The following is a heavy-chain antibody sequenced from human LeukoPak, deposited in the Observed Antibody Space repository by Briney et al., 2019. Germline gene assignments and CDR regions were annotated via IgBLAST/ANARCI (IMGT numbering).Heavy chain of an antibody. CDR1: GFRFSSFG. D-gene: IGHD4-11*01. CDR2: ISNYFGVT. J-gene: IGHJ5*02. Sequence: ASLNVSCKASGFRFSSFGVSWVRQAPGQGLEWMGWISNYFGVTHYAEKFEDRVTMTVDKSTTTVYMELRSLKYDDTAIYYCARDSDYSGNGNGDWFDPWGQGTVVIVSS. V-gene: IGHV1-18*04. CDR3: ARDSDYSGNGNGDWFDP.